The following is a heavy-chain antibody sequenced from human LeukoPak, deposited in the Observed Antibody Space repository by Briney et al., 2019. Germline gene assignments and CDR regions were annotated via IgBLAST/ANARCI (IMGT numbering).Heavy chain of an antibody. CDR1: GFTFSSYG. J-gene: IGHJ4*02. D-gene: IGHD3-22*01. V-gene: IGHV3-30*02. Sequence: GGSLRLSCAASGFTFSSYGMHWVRQAPGKGLEWVAFIRYDGSNKYYADSVKGRFTISRDNSKNTLYLQMNSLRAEDTAVYYCAKDDYYDSSGTDYWGQGTLVTVSS. CDR3: AKDDYYDSSGTDY. CDR2: IRYDGSNK.